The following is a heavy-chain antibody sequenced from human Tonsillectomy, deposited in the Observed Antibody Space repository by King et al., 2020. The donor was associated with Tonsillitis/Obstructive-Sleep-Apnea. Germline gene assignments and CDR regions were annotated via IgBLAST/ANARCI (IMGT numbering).Heavy chain of an antibody. CDR1: GGSISSSSYY. CDR2: IDYSGST. D-gene: IGHD2-21*02. V-gene: IGHV4-39*01. CDR3: ASLRRAGGGDWGY. J-gene: IGHJ4*02. Sequence: LQLQESGPGLVKPSETLSLTCTVSGGSISSSSYYWGWIRPPPGKGLGWIGSIDYSGSTYYNPSLKSRVTISVDTSKNQFSLKLSSVTAADTAVYYFASLRRAGGGDWGYWGERTLVTVSS.